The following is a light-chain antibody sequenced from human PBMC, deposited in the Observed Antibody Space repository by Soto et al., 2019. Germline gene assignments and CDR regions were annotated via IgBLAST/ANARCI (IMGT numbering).Light chain of an antibody. CDR3: QQYNIWPPWT. CDR2: GAS. CDR1: QSVSTN. J-gene: IGKJ1*01. Sequence: IVMTQSPATLSVSPGERVTLSCRASQSVSTNLAWYQQKPGQPPRLLIYGASTRATGIPGRFSGSGSDREFTLTISGLQSEDFAVYYCQQYNIWPPWTFGQGTKVDNK. V-gene: IGKV3-15*01.